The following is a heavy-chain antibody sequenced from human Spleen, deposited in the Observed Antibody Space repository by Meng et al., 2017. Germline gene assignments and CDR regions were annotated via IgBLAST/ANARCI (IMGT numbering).Heavy chain of an antibody. CDR1: GFTFSSYA. Sequence: GESLKISCAASGFTFSSYAMHWVRQAPGKGLEWVAVISYDGSNKYYADSVKGRFTISRDNSKNTLYLQMNSLRAEDTAVYYCARDLIRVSWELRGNYYYYYGMDVWGQGTMVTVSS. CDR2: ISYDGSNK. CDR3: ARDLIRVSWELRGNYYYYYGMDV. J-gene: IGHJ6*02. D-gene: IGHD1-26*01. V-gene: IGHV3-30*04.